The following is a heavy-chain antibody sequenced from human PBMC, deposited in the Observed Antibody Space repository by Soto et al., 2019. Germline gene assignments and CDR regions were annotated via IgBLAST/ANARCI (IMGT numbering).Heavy chain of an antibody. Sequence: GGSLRLSCAASGFTFSSYGMHWVRQAPGKGLEWVAVISYDGSNKYYADSVKGRFTISRDNSKNTLYLQMNSLRAEDTAVYYCAKSVVPSLSGWSDYWGQGTLVAVSS. J-gene: IGHJ4*02. D-gene: IGHD6-19*01. V-gene: IGHV3-30*18. CDR2: ISYDGSNK. CDR1: GFTFSSYG. CDR3: AKSVVPSLSGWSDY.